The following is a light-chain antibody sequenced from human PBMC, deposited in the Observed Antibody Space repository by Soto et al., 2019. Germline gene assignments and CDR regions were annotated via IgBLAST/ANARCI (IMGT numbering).Light chain of an antibody. CDR2: GNS. CDR3: QSSDSSLSGYVV. CDR1: SSNIGAGYD. J-gene: IGLJ2*01. Sequence: QSVLTQPPSVSGAPGQRVTISCTGSSSNIGAGYDVHWYQQLPGTAPKLLIYGNSNRPSGVPDRFSGSKSGTSASLAITGLHAEDEADYYCQSSDSSLSGYVVFGGGTKLTVL. V-gene: IGLV1-40*01.